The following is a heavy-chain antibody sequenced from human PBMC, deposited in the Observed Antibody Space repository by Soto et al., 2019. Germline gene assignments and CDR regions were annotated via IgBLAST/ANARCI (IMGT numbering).Heavy chain of an antibody. Sequence: EVQLVESGGGLVQPGGSLRLSCAASGFTFSSYWMSWVRQAPGKGLEWVANIKQDGSEKYYVDSVKGRFTISRDNAKNSLYLQMNSLRAEDTAGYYCAFDMENYYYMDVWGKGTTVTVSS. D-gene: IGHD3-9*01. CDR3: AFDMENYYYMDV. CDR2: IKQDGSEK. J-gene: IGHJ6*03. V-gene: IGHV3-7*01. CDR1: GFTFSSYW.